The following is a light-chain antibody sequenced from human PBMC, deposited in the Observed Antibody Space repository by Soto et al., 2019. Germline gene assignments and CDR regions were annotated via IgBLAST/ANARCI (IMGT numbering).Light chain of an antibody. J-gene: IGKJ1*01. CDR1: QSVTSNY. V-gene: IGKV3-20*01. CDR2: GAS. CDR3: HQYGSSPGT. Sequence: EIVLTHSPGTLSLSPGERATLSCRASQSVTSNYLAWYQQKPGQAPRLLIYGASSRATGIPDRFSGSGSGTDFTLTISRLEPEDFAVYYCHQYGSSPGTFGQGTKVEIK.